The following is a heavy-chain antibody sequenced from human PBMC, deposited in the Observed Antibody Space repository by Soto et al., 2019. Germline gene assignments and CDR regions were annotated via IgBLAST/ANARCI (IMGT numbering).Heavy chain of an antibody. CDR2: IYYSGST. Sequence: SETLSLTCAVYGGSFSGYYWSWIRQPPGKGLEWIASIYYSGSTYYNPSLKSRATISVDTSKNQFSLKLTSVTAADTAVYYCAREYESSPTDWGQGTLVTSPQ. J-gene: IGHJ4*02. V-gene: IGHV4-34*01. CDR1: GGSFSGYY. D-gene: IGHD6-13*01. CDR3: AREYESSPTD.